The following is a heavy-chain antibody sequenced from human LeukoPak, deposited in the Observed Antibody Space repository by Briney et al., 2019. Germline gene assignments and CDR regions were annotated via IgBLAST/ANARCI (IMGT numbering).Heavy chain of an antibody. J-gene: IGHJ4*02. Sequence: EGSLRLSCAASGFTFSSYAMSWVRQAPGKGLEWVSAISGSGGSTYYADSVKGRFTIFRDNSKNTLYLQMNSLRAEDTAVYYCAKDCLGVPYYFDYWGQGTLVTVSS. CDR3: AKDCLGVPYYFDY. CDR1: GFTFSSYA. CDR2: ISGSGGST. V-gene: IGHV3-23*01. D-gene: IGHD3-10*01.